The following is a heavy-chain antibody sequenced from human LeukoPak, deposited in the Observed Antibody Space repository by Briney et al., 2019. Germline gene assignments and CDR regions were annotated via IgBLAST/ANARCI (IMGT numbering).Heavy chain of an antibody. CDR2: ISSSSSYI. D-gene: IGHD4-23*01. CDR1: GFTFSSYS. J-gene: IGHJ4*02. CDR3: ARDPGYGGNSETDY. Sequence: TSGGSLRLSCAASGFTFSSYSMNWVRQAPGKGLEWVSSISSSSSYIYYADSVKGRFTISRDNAKNSLYLQMNSLRAEDTAVYYCARDPGYGGNSETDYWGQGTLVTVSS. V-gene: IGHV3-21*01.